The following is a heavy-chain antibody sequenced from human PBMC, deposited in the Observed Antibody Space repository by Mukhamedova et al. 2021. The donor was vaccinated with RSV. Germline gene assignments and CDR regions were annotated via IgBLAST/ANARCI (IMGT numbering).Heavy chain of an antibody. D-gene: IGHD2-2*02. CDR2: IYPGDSDT. V-gene: IGHV5-51*01. CDR3: ASHYCRSNSCYTLGAFDI. J-gene: IGHJ3*02. Sequence: VRQMPGKGLEWMGIIYPGDSDTRYSPSFQGQVTISADKSISTAYLQWSSLKASDTAMYYCASHYCRSNSCYTLGAFDIWGQGTM.